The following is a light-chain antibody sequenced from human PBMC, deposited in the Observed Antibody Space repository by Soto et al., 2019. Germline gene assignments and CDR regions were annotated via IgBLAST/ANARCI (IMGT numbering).Light chain of an antibody. V-gene: IGLV1-51*01. J-gene: IGLJ3*02. CDR2: DNN. CDR1: SSNIGNNY. Sequence: QSVLTQPPSVSAAPGQKVTISCSGSSSNIGNNYVSWFQQLPGTAPKLLIYDNNNRPSGIPDRFSGSRSGTSATLGITGLQTGDEADYYCATWDSSLSAEVFGGGTKVTVL. CDR3: ATWDSSLSAEV.